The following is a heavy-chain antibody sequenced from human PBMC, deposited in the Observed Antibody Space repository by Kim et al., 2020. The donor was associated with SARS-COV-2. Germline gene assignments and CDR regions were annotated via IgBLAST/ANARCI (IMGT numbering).Heavy chain of an antibody. J-gene: IGHJ4*02. V-gene: IGHV2-70*01. CDR2: IDWTDDK. D-gene: IGHD2-15*01. CDR3: ARATYTLGTGYYFDR. Sequence: SGPTLVKPTQTITLTCTFSGFSLETSGMCVAWIRQPPGKALESLALIDWTDDKFYSPSLKTRLAISKDTSENQVVLTMANVDPKDTATYFCARATYTLGTGYYFDRWGQGILVTVSS. CDR1: GFSLETSGMC.